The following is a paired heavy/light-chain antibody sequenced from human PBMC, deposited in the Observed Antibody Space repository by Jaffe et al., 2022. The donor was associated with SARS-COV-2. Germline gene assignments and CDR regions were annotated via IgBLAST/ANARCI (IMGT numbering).Heavy chain of an antibody. V-gene: IGHV6-1*01. D-gene: IGHD6-25*01. CDR1: GDSVSSNSAA. J-gene: IGHJ4*02. CDR2: TQYRSKWYE. Sequence: QVQLQLSGPRLVKPSQTLSLTCAISGDSVSSNSAAWNWIRQSPSRGLEWLARTQYRSKWYEDYAASVKGRITINPDTSKNQFSLHLNSVTPDDTAVYYCVRGLSCSGGDYWGQGTLVTVSS. CDR3: VRGLSCSGGDY.
Light chain of an antibody. V-gene: IGKV1-39*01. Sequence: DIQMTQSPSSLSASLGDRVTITCRASQTIFTYLNWYQQKPGKAPKLLIYGASSLQSGVPSRFSGSGSGTDFTLTISSLQPEDSATYYCQQCYDSPRVTFGPGTKV. CDR1: QTIFTY. CDR2: GAS. J-gene: IGKJ3*01. CDR3: QQCYDSPRVT.